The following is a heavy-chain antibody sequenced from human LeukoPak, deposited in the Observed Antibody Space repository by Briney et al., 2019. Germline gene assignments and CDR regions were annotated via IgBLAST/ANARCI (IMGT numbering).Heavy chain of an antibody. J-gene: IGHJ1*01. Sequence: GGSLRLSCAASGFTFSSYWMHWVRQAPGKGLVWISRINSDGSSTSYVDSVKGRFPISRDNAKNTLYLQMNSLRAEDTGVYYCARAPSEIGGYYPEYFRHWGQGTLVTVPS. V-gene: IGHV3-74*01. CDR3: ARAPSEIGGYYPEYFRH. D-gene: IGHD3-22*01. CDR2: INSDGSST. CDR1: GFTFSSYW.